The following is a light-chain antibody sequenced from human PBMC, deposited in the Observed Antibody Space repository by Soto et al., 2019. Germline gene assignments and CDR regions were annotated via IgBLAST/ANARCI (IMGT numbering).Light chain of an antibody. V-gene: IGKV3-15*01. CDR3: QQYNNWPYT. J-gene: IGKJ2*01. CDR2: GTF. CDR1: QSVKSN. Sequence: VMTQSPATLSVSPGERATLSCRASQSVKSNLAWYQHKPGQAPRLLMYGTFTRVIGIPARFSGSGSGTEFTLTISGLQSEDFAIYYCQQYNNWPYTFGQGTKLEI.